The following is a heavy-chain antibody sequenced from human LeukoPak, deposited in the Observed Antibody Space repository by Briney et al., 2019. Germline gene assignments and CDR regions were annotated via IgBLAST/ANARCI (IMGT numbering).Heavy chain of an antibody. CDR3: AKIPVLCSSTSCYKYYFDY. J-gene: IGHJ4*02. V-gene: IGHV1-18*01. CDR2: ISAYNGNT. D-gene: IGHD2-2*01. Sequence: GASVKVSCKASGYTFTSYGISWVRQASGQGLEWMGWISAYNGNTNYAQKLQGRVTMTTDTSTSTAYMELRSLRSDDTAVYYCAKIPVLCSSTSCYKYYFDYWGQGTLVTVSS. CDR1: GYTFTSYG.